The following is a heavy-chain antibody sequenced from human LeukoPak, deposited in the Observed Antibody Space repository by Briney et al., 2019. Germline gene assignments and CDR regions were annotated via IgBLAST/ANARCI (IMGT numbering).Heavy chain of an antibody. CDR3: ARDIHYDIFSDYALYNWFDR. V-gene: IGHV1-2*02. CDR1: GYTFTGYY. Sequence: GASVTVSCKASGYTFTGYYMHWVRQAPGRGLEWMGWINPNSGGTNYAQKFQGRVTMTRDTSISTAYMELSRLRSDDTAVYYCARDIHYDIFSDYALYNWFDRWGQGTLVTVSS. J-gene: IGHJ5*02. CDR2: INPNSGGT. D-gene: IGHD3-9*01.